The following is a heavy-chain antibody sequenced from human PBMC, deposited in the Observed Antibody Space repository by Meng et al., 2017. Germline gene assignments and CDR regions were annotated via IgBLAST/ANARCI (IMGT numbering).Heavy chain of an antibody. J-gene: IGHJ4*02. D-gene: IGHD5-18*01. V-gene: IGHV1-3*01. Sequence: ASVKVSCKASGYTFTTYAMHWVRQAPGQRLEWMGWINAGNGNTKYSQKFQGRVTITRDTSASTAYMELGSERSEDKAVYYCARANSYGFSYWGQGTLVTVSS. CDR1: GYTFTTYA. CDR3: ARANSYGFSY. CDR2: INAGNGNT.